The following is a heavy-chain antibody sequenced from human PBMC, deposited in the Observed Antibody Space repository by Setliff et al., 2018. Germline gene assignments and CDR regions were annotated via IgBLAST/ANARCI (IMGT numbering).Heavy chain of an antibody. CDR3: AREQWLDPPGYYYIDV. D-gene: IGHD6-19*01. CDR2: IYIGGSA. CDR1: GGSIGSYY. Sequence: SETLSLTCTVSGGSIGSYYWSWIRQPAGKGLEWIGHIYIGGSANYNPSLKSLVTMSIDTSKNQFSLKLNSVTAADMAVYYCAREQWLDPPGYYYIDVWAKGTTVTVSS. J-gene: IGHJ6*03. V-gene: IGHV4-4*07.